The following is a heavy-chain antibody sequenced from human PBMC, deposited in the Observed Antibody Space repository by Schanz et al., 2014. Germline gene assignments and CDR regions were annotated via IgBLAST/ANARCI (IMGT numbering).Heavy chain of an antibody. J-gene: IGHJ4*02. CDR2: ISGGGGTT. D-gene: IGHD2-2*01. V-gene: IGHV3-23*01. CDR3: ARESSNDIVLVPGAVFDH. Sequence: EVQLLESGGGLVQPGGSLRLSCAASGFTFGDYAMCWVRQAPGKGLEWVSAISGGGGTTYYTDSVKGRFTISRDNSKNTVYLQMNSLRPGDTAVYYCARESSNDIVLVPGAVFDHWGQGILVTVSS. CDR1: GFTFGDYA.